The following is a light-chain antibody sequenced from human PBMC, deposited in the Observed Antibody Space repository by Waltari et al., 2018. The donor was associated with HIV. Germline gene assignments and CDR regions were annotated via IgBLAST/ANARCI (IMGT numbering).Light chain of an antibody. CDR1: SNDLGNNNL. CDR3: SSYAGGHSWV. CDR2: EVT. J-gene: IGLJ3*02. Sequence: QSALTQPASVSGSLGQSVVISCTGTSNDLGNNNLVSWYQHHPGKVPRIIIYEVTKRPSGVSNRFSGSKSANTASLMISGLQAEDEADYYCSSYAGGHSWVFGGGTKLTVL. V-gene: IGLV2-23*02.